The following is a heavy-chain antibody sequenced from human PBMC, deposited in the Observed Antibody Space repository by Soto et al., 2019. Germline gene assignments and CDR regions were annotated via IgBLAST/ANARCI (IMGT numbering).Heavy chain of an antibody. CDR2: IRSRANNFAT. CDR1: GFIFSGSA. CDR3: ARGQGAAIGDYYYHGMDV. J-gene: IGHJ6*02. V-gene: IGHV3-73*01. Sequence: LRLSCAASGFIFSGSAIHWVRQASGKGLEWVGRIRSRANNFATSSAASVKGRFTFSRDDSKNTAYLQMNTPKPEDTAVYYCARGQGAAIGDYYYHGMDVWGQGTTVTVSS. D-gene: IGHD2-2*02.